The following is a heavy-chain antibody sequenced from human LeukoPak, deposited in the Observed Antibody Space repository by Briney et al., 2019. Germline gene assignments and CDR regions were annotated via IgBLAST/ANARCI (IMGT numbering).Heavy chain of an antibody. V-gene: IGHV3-7*01. CDR2: IKQDGSEK. CDR3: ARDRQIAY. J-gene: IGHJ4*02. CDR1: GFTFSNYW. Sequence: GGSLRLSCAASGFTFSNYWLTWVRQAPGQGLEWVANIKQDGSEKHYVDSVKGRFTISGDNAKNSQYLQMNSLRAEDTAVYYCARDRQIAYWGQGTLVTVSS.